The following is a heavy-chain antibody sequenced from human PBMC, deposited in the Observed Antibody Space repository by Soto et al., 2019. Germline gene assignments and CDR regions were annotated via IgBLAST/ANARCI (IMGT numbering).Heavy chain of an antibody. Sequence: GGSLRLSCAASGFTFSSYAMHWVRQAPGKGLEWVAVISYDGSNKYYADSVKGRFTISRDNSKNTLYLQMNSLRAEDTAVYYCARDAVVVTARPYNWFDPWGQGTLVTVSS. CDR3: ARDAVVVTARPYNWFDP. V-gene: IGHV3-30-3*01. CDR2: ISYDGSNK. CDR1: GFTFSSYA. J-gene: IGHJ5*02. D-gene: IGHD2-21*02.